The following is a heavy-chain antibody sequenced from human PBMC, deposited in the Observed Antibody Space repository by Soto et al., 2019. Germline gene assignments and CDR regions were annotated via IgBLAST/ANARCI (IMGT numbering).Heavy chain of an antibody. CDR3: ATWHEREHAYDV. D-gene: IGHD1-1*01. J-gene: IGHJ3*01. CDR1: GLTVSGKKY. Sequence: GGSLRLSCAASGLTVSGKKYVAWVRQAPGKGLEWVSALYDVDGSFYADSVKGRFTTSSDSSKTTVYLQMNGLRPDDTAVYYCATWHEREHAYDVWGQGTTATVS. V-gene: IGHV3-53*01. CDR2: LYDVDGS.